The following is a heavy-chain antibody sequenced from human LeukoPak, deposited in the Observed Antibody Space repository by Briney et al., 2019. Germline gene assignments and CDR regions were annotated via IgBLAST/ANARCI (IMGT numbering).Heavy chain of an antibody. CDR1: GFTFSSYA. CDR3: ARDKSGSYFNYYYYDMDV. J-gene: IGHJ6*02. Sequence: PGGSLRLSCAASGFTFSSYAMHWVRQAPGKGLEWVAVISYDGSNKYYADSVKGRFTISRDNSKNTLYLQMNSLRAEDTAVYYCARDKSGSYFNYYYYDMDVWGQGTTVTVSS. V-gene: IGHV3-30-3*01. CDR2: ISYDGSNK. D-gene: IGHD1-26*01.